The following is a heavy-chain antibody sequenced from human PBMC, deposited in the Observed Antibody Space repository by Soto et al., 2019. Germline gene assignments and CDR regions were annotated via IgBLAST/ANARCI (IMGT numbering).Heavy chain of an antibody. D-gene: IGHD3-10*01. V-gene: IGHV1-69*02. CDR2: IIPILGIA. Sequence: QVQLVQSGAEVKKPGSSVKVSCKASGGTFSSYTISWVRQAPGQGLEWMGRIIPILGIANYAQKFQGRVTLTADKSTSTAYMELSSLRSEDTAVYYCARGGLWYGNWYFDLWGRGTLVTVSS. CDR3: ARGGLWYGNWYFDL. CDR1: GGTFSSYT. J-gene: IGHJ2*01.